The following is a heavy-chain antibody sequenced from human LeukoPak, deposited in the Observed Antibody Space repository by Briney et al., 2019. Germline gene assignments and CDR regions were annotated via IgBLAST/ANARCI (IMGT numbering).Heavy chain of an antibody. V-gene: IGHV3-21*01. Sequence: PGGSLRLSCAASGFTFSGYSMNWVRQAPGKGLEWVSSISSSSSYIYYADSVKGRFTISRDNAKNSLYLQMNSLRAEDTAVYYCARGGFYRYSGTSGDYWGQGSQVTVSS. J-gene: IGHJ4*02. CDR1: GFTFSGYS. CDR2: ISSSSSYI. CDR3: ARGGFYRYSGTSGDY. D-gene: IGHD1-26*01.